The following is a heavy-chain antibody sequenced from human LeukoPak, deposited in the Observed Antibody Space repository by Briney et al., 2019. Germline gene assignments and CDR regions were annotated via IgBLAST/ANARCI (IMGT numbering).Heavy chain of an antibody. CDR1: GYTFTSYG. D-gene: IGHD3-9*01. V-gene: IGHV1-18*01. CDR3: ARDGAYYDILTGYSNYYYYYYMDV. CDR2: ISAYNGNT. Sequence: ASVKVSCKASGYTFTSYGISWVRQAPGQGLEWMGWISAYNGNTNYAQKLQGRVTMTTDTSTSTACMELRSLRSDDTAVYYCARDGAYYDILTGYSNYYYYYYMDVWGKGTTVTISS. J-gene: IGHJ6*03.